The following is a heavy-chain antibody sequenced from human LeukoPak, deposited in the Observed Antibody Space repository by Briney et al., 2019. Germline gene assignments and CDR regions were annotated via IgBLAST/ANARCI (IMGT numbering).Heavy chain of an antibody. CDR1: GFTFSSYS. J-gene: IGHJ6*03. CDR2: ISSSSSYI. CDR3: ARVGGNSGYDLAPPYYYYYYMDV. V-gene: IGHV3-21*01. D-gene: IGHD5-12*01. Sequence: PGGSLRLSCAASGFTFSSYSMNWVRQAPGKGLEWVSSISSSSSYIYYADSVKGRFTISRDNAKNSLYLQMNSLRAEDTAVYYCARVGGNSGYDLAPPYYYYYYMDVWGKGTTVTVSS.